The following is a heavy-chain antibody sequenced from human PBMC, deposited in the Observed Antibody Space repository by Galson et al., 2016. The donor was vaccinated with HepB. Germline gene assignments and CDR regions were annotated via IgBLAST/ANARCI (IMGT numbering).Heavy chain of an antibody. V-gene: IGHV2-26*01. Sequence: PALVKPTQTLTLTCTVSGFSLSNGRVGVSWIRQPPGKALEWLAHIFSNDVQSYSTSLKSRITISKDTSKGQVVLTMTNMDPVDTATYFCARTGGVDGDHFDHWGQGTLVTVSS. CDR2: IFSNDVQ. J-gene: IGHJ4*02. CDR3: ARTGGVDGDHFDH. D-gene: IGHD3-16*01. CDR1: GFSLSNGRVG.